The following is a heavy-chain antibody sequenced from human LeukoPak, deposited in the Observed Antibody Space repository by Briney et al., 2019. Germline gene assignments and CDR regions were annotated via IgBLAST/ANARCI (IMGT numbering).Heavy chain of an antibody. CDR1: GFTFGSYV. D-gene: IGHD3-22*01. CDR2: ISYDGSNT. V-gene: IGHV3-30*04. J-gene: IGHJ4*02. CDR3: ARLGYYDSSGYYPYYFDS. Sequence: GASLRLSCAASGFTFGSYVMNWVRQAPGKGLEWVAIISYDGSNTYYADSVKGRFTISRDNSQNTLYLQMNSLRPEDTAVFYCARLGYYDSSGYYPYYFDSWGQGTLVTVSS.